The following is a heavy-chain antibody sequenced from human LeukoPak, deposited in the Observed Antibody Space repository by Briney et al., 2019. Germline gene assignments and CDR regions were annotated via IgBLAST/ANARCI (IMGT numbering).Heavy chain of an antibody. D-gene: IGHD2-2*01. J-gene: IGHJ4*02. Sequence: SETLSLTCAVSGYSISSGYDWGWIRQPPGKGVEWIGSIYQSGSTYYSPSLKSRVTISVDTSKNQFSLKLSSVTAADTAVYYCARQAGFVVVPAAISWGQGTLVTVSS. CDR2: IYQSGST. CDR3: ARQAGFVVVPAAIS. V-gene: IGHV4-38-2*01. CDR1: GYSISSGYD.